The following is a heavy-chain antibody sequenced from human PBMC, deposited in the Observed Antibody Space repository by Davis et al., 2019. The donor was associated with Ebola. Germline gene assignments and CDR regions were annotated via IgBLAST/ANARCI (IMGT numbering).Heavy chain of an antibody. CDR1: GFTFGDYA. CDR3: TRDRITIFGVPYYFDY. V-gene: IGHV3-49*03. Sequence: GESLKISCTASGFTFGDYAMSWFRQAPGKGLEWVGFIRSKAYGRTTEYAASVKGRFTISRDDSKSIAYRQMNSLKTEDTAVYYCTRDRITIFGVPYYFDYWGQGTRVTVSS. D-gene: IGHD3-3*01. CDR2: IRSKAYGRTT. J-gene: IGHJ4*02.